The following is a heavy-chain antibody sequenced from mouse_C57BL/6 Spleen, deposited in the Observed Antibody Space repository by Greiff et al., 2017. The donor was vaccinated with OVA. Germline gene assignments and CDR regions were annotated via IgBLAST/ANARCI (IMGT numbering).Heavy chain of an antibody. J-gene: IGHJ4*01. CDR2: IYPGSGNT. CDR3: ARPENYYGYAMDY. V-gene: IGHV1-84*01. Sequence: QVQLQQSGPELVKPGASVKISCKASGYTFTDYYINWVKQRPGPGLAWIGWIYPGSGNTKYNEKFKGKATLTVDTSSSTAYMQLSSLTSEDSAVYFCARPENYYGYAMDYWGQGTSVTVSS. D-gene: IGHD1-1*01. CDR1: GYTFTDYY.